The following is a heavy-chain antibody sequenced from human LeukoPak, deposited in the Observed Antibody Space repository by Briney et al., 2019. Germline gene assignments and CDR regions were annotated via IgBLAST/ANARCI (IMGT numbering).Heavy chain of an antibody. Sequence: GTSLRLSCAASGFTVSSNYMSWVRQAPGKGLQWVALIYSGGSTYYADSVKGRFTISRDNSKNTLYLQMNSLRAEDTAVYYCARETYRYNWFDPWGQGTLVTVSS. CDR3: ARETYRYNWFDP. J-gene: IGHJ5*02. D-gene: IGHD3-16*01. CDR1: GFTVSSNY. CDR2: IYSGGST. V-gene: IGHV3-66*02.